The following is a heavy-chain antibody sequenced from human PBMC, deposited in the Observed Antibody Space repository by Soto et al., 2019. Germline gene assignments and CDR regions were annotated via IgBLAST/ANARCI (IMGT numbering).Heavy chain of an antibody. D-gene: IGHD3-3*01. CDR1: GGTFSSYA. V-gene: IGHV1-69*13. J-gene: IGHJ6*02. CDR2: IIPIFGTA. CDR3: ASPHSHYDFWSGYYVV. Sequence: EASVKVSCKASGGTFSSYAISWVRQAPGQGLEWMGGIIPIFGTANYAQKFQGRVTITADESTSTAYMELSSLRSEDTAVYYCASPHSHYDFWSGYYVVWGQGTTVTVSS.